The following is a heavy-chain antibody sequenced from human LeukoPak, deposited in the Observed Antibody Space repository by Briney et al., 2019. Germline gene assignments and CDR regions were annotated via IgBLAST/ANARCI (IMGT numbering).Heavy chain of an antibody. D-gene: IGHD3-10*01. V-gene: IGHV5-51*01. J-gene: IGHJ2*01. Sequence: GESLKISCNGSGYSFTSYWIGWVRQMPGKGLECMGIIYPGDSDTRYSPSFQGQVNISVDKSISTAYLQWSSLKASDTAMYYCAKSMIRGGEFDLWGRGTLVSVFS. CDR3: AKSMIRGGEFDL. CDR1: GYSFTSYW. CDR2: IYPGDSDT.